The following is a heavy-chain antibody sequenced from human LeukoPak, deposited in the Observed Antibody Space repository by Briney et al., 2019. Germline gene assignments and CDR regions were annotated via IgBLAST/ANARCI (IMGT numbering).Heavy chain of an antibody. Sequence: KPSETLSLTCTVSGGSISSSSYYWGWIRQPPGKGLEWIGSIYYSGSTYYNPSLKSRVTISVDTSKNQFSLKLSSVTAADTAVYYCARGAGGRFDYWGQGILVTVSS. J-gene: IGHJ4*02. CDR2: IYYSGST. D-gene: IGHD4-23*01. V-gene: IGHV4-39*07. CDR1: GGSISSSSYY. CDR3: ARGAGGRFDY.